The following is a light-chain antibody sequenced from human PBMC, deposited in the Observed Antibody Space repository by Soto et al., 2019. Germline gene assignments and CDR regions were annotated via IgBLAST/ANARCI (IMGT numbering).Light chain of an antibody. CDR3: QQYNVLFLA. V-gene: IGKV3-15*01. CDR1: QSVSSN. J-gene: IGKJ4*01. Sequence: EIVMTQSQATLSVSPGERATLSCRASQSVSSNFAWYQQKPGQTPQLLIYVASTRATGIPARFSGCGSGTEFTPCISRRQSEDFAVSYCQQYNVLFLAFGGGSKLEFK. CDR2: VAS.